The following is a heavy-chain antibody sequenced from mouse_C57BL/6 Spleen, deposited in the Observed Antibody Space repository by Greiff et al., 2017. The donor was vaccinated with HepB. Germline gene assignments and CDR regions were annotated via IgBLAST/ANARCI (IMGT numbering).Heavy chain of an antibody. CDR2: IYPGDGDT. CDR3: ARGYYGSSPGYFDY. J-gene: IGHJ2*01. Sequence: LVESGPELVKPGASVKISCKASGYAFSSSWMNWVKQRPGKGLEWIGRIYPGDGDTNYNGKFKGKATLTADKSSSTAYMQLSSLTSEDSAVYFCARGYYGSSPGYFDYWGQGTTLTVSS. V-gene: IGHV1-82*01. CDR1: GYAFSSSW. D-gene: IGHD1-1*01.